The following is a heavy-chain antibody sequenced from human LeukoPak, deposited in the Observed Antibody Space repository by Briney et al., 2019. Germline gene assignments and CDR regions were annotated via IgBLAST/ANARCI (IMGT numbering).Heavy chain of an antibody. D-gene: IGHD6-13*01. V-gene: IGHV3-48*03. Sequence: GGSLRLSCAAFGFTFSSYEMNWVRQAPGKGLEWVSSISRSATTIYYADSVKGRFTISRDNAKNSIYLQMNSLRAEDTAVYFCARVGALSSSWLLYWGQGTLVTVSS. CDR2: ISRSATTI. CDR3: ARVGALSSSWLLY. CDR1: GFTFSSYE. J-gene: IGHJ4*02.